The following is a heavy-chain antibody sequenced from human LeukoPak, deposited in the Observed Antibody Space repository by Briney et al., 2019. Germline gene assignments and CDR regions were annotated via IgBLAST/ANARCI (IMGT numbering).Heavy chain of an antibody. CDR2: IHYSRST. V-gene: IGHV4-59*01. Sequence: SETLSLTCTVSGGSISRYYWSWIRQPPGKGLEWIGYIHYSRSTIYNPSLKSRVTVSIDTPKKQFSLRLSSVTAADTAVYYCARDDGDSLDYWGQGTLVT. J-gene: IGHJ4*02. CDR3: ARDDGDSLDY. CDR1: GGSISRYY.